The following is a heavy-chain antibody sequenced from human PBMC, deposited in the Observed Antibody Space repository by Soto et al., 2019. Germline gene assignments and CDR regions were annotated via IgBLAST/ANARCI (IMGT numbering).Heavy chain of an antibody. CDR2: IIPIFGTA. J-gene: IGHJ3*02. V-gene: IGHV1-69*12. CDR1: GGTFSSYA. D-gene: IGHD2-15*01. CDR3: ARASSEGLGPHDAFDI. Sequence: QVQLVQSGAEVKKPGSSVKVSCKVSGGTFSSYAISWVRQAPGQGLEWMGGIIPIFGTANYAQKFQGRVTITADESTSTAYMELSSLRSEDTAVYYCARASSEGLGPHDAFDIWGQGTMVTVSS.